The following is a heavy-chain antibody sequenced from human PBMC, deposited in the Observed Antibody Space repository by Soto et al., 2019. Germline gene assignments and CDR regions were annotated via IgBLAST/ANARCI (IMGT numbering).Heavy chain of an antibody. CDR3: ARDGYSSGWYVSDYFDY. CDR1: GFTFSSYW. V-gene: IGHV3-74*01. J-gene: IGHJ4*02. D-gene: IGHD6-19*01. Sequence: GGSLRLSCAASGFTFSSYWMHWVRQAPGKGLVWVSRINSDGSSTSYADSVKGRFTISRDNAKNTLYLQMNSLRAEDTAVYYCARDGYSSGWYVSDYFDYWGQGTLVTVSS. CDR2: INSDGSST.